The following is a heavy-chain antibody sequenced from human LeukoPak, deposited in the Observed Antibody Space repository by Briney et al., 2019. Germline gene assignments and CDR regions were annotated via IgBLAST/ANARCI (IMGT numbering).Heavy chain of an antibody. CDR1: GGSIGSSY. Sequence: SETLSLTCSVSGGSIGSSYWTWIRQPPGKGLEWIGFIHYSGSTNSNPSLRSRVTVTVDPSKNQFSLRLTSVTAADTAVYYCVRQPIGELGNYDYYGLDVWGQGTTVIVSS. D-gene: IGHD7-27*01. CDR2: IHYSGST. V-gene: IGHV4-59*08. J-gene: IGHJ6*02. CDR3: VRQPIGELGNYDYYGLDV.